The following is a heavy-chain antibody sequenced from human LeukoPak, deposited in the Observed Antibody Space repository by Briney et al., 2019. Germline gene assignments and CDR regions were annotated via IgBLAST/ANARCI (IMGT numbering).Heavy chain of an antibody. V-gene: IGHV3-33*01. J-gene: IGHJ4*02. Sequence: GGSLRLSCAASGFTFSSYGMPWVRQAPGKGLEWVAVIWYDGSNKYYADSVKGRFTISRDNSKNTLYLQMNSLRAEDTAVYYCATSYYGDYSYFDYWGQGTLVTVSS. CDR1: GFTFSSYG. CDR3: ATSYYGDYSYFDY. D-gene: IGHD4-17*01. CDR2: IWYDGSNK.